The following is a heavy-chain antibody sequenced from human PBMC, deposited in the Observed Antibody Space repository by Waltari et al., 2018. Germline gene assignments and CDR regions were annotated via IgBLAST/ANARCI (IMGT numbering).Heavy chain of an antibody. CDR1: GFTFGDYA. V-gene: IGHV3-49*04. Sequence: EVQLVESGGGLVQPGRSLRLSCTASGFTFGDYAMSWVRQAPGKGLEWVGFIRSKAYGGTTEYAASVKGRFTISRDDSKSIAYLQMNSLKTEDTAVYYCTRDGLMVRGVIFYYYGMDVWGQGTTVTVSS. CDR2: IRSKAYGGTT. D-gene: IGHD3-10*01. J-gene: IGHJ6*02. CDR3: TRDGLMVRGVIFYYYGMDV.